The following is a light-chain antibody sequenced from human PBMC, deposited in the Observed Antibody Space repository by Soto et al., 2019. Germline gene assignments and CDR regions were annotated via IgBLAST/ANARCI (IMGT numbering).Light chain of an antibody. CDR3: QQYGTSPST. CDR2: GAS. V-gene: IGKV3-20*01. Sequence: EIVLTQSPGTLSLSPGERATLSCRARQNIFSNYLTWYQQKPGQAPRRLIFGASIKATGIPDRFSGSGSGTDFTLTISRLEPEDFAVYYCQQYGTSPSTFGQGTKVEIK. CDR1: QNIFSNY. J-gene: IGKJ1*01.